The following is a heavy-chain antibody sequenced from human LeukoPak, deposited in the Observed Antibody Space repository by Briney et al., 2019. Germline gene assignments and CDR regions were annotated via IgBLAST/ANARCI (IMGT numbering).Heavy chain of an antibody. J-gene: IGHJ4*02. CDR1: GFTFSSYG. V-gene: IGHV3-30*02. CDR3: AKDLPTPYFDY. Sequence: GGSLRLSCAASGFTFSSYGMHWVRQAPGKGLEWVAFIRYDESPKFYADSVKGRFTISRDNSKTTLFLQMNSLRAEDTAVYYCAKDLPTPYFDYWGQGTLVTVSS. D-gene: IGHD4-23*01. CDR2: IRYDESPK.